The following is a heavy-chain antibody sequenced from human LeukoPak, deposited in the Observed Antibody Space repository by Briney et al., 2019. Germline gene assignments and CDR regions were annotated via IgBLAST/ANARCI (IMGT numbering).Heavy chain of an antibody. CDR2: IIPILGIA. CDR3: ARVSTWSIDY. D-gene: IGHD2-8*01. J-gene: IGHJ4*02. Sequence: GASVRVSCKASGGTFSSYAISWVRQAPGQGLEWMGRIIPILGIANYAQKFQGRVTITADKSTSTAYMELSSLRSEDTAVYYCARVSTWSIDYWGQGTLVTVSS. V-gene: IGHV1-69*04. CDR1: GGTFSSYA.